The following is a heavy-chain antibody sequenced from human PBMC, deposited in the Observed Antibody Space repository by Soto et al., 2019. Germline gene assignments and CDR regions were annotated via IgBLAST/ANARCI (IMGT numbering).Heavy chain of an antibody. Sequence: SVKVSCKASGGTFSSYAISWVRQAPGQGLEWMGGIIPIFGTANYAQKLQGRVTMTTDTSTSTAYMELRSLRSEDTAVYYCARGPIVATAHFDYWGQGTLVTVSS. CDR2: IIPIFGTA. CDR1: GGTFSSYA. J-gene: IGHJ4*02. V-gene: IGHV1-69*05. CDR3: ARGPIVATAHFDY. D-gene: IGHD5-12*01.